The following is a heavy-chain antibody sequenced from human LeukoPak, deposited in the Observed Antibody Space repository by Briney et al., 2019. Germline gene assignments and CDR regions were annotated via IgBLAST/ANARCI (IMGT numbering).Heavy chain of an antibody. J-gene: IGHJ4*02. Sequence: SETLSLTCTVSGGSISNYYWSWIRQPPGRGLEWIGYISHSGSTNYSPSLKSRVTISLDTSKNQFSLKLSSVTAADTAVYYCARGNIAARPRLLDYWGQGTLVTVSS. D-gene: IGHD6-6*01. CDR3: ARGNIAARPRLLDY. CDR1: GGSISNYY. V-gene: IGHV4-59*08. CDR2: ISHSGST.